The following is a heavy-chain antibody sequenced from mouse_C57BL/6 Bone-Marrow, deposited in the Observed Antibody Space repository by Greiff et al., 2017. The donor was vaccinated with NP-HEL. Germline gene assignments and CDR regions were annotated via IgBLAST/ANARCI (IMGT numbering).Heavy chain of an antibody. CDR2: LSDGGSYT. CDR1: GFTFSSYA. D-gene: IGHD4-1*01. CDR3: ARGLTGTGYFDV. Sequence: EVQLQESGGGLVKPGGSLKLSCAASGFTFSSYAMSWVRQTPEKRLEWVATLSDGGSYTYYPDNVKGRFTISRDNAKNNLYLQMSHLKSEDTAMYYCARGLTGTGYFDVWGTGTTVTVSS. V-gene: IGHV5-4*01. J-gene: IGHJ1*03.